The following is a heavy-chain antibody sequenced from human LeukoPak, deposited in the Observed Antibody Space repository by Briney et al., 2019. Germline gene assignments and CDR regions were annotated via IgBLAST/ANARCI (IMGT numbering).Heavy chain of an antibody. CDR2: INHSGST. V-gene: IGHV4-34*01. CDR1: GGSFSGYY. J-gene: IGHJ4*02. D-gene: IGHD5-24*01. Sequence: PSETLSLTCAVYGGSFSGYYWSWIRQPPGKGLEWIGEINHSGSTNYNPSLKSRVTISVDTSKNQFSLKLSSVTAADTAVYYCARDLSDGEMATFDYWGQGTLVTVSS. CDR3: ARDLSDGEMATFDY.